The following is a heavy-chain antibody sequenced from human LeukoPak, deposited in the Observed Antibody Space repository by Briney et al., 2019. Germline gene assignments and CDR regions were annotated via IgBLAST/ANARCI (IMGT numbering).Heavy chain of an antibody. V-gene: IGHV3-30*03. J-gene: IGHJ4*02. CDR1: GFTFFGYG. CDR3: ARDRDEGFGEFVDY. CDR2: ISYDGSNK. D-gene: IGHD3-10*01. Sequence: GGSLRLSCAASGFTFFGYGMHWVRQAPGKGLEWVAVISYDGSNKYYADSVKGRFTISRDNSKNTLYLQMNSLRAENTAVYYCARDRDEGFGEFVDYWGQGTLVTVSS.